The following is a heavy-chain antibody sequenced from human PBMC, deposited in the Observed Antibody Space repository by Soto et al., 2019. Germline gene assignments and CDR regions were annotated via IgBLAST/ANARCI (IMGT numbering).Heavy chain of an antibody. J-gene: IGHJ6*02. CDR3: ARDPDMVVVVAATGYGMEV. D-gene: IGHD2-15*01. V-gene: IGHV1-2*02. CDR2: INPNSGGT. CDR1: GYTLTRYY. Sequence: SVKTSCKASGYTLTRYYMHCVRQAPGQGLEWMGWINPNSGGTNYAQKFQGRFTMTRDTPISTAYMELSRLISDDTAVYYCARDPDMVVVVAATGYGMEVWGQGTTVTVSS.